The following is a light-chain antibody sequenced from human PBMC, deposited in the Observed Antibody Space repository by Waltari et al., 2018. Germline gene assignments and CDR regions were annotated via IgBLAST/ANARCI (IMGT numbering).Light chain of an antibody. CDR1: QSISSY. J-gene: IGKJ4*01. Sequence: IQMTQSPSSLSASVGDRVTITCRESQSISSYLNWYQQKPGKAPKLLIYAASSLHSGVPSRFSRSGSGTDCTLTIRSLQPEDFATYDVQHSYSTPLTFGGGTKVEIK. CDR3: QHSYSTPLT. V-gene: IGKV1-39*01. CDR2: AAS.